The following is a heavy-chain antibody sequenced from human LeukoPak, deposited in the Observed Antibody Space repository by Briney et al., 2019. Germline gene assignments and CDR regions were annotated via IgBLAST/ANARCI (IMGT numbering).Heavy chain of an antibody. J-gene: IGHJ4*02. Sequence: GESLKISCKGSRYSFTSYWIGWVRQMPGKGLEWMGIIYPGDSDTRYSPSFQGQVTISADKPISTAYLQWNSLKASDTAMYYCARFVGACSGGSCYSDYWGQGTLVTVSS. V-gene: IGHV5-51*04. CDR3: ARFVGACSGGSCYSDY. D-gene: IGHD2-15*01. CDR2: IYPGDSDT. CDR1: RYSFTSYW.